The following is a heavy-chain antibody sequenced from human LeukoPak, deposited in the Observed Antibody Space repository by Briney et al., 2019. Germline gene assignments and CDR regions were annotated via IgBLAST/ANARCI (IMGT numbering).Heavy chain of an antibody. CDR2: ISYDGSNK. D-gene: IGHD5-18*01. CDR3: ASPYSYGYD. J-gene: IGHJ4*02. V-gene: IGHV3-30*04. CDR1: GFTFSSYA. Sequence: LPGGSLRLSCAASGFTFSSYAMHWVRQAPGKGLEWVAVISYDGSNKYYADSVKGRFTISRDNSKNTLYLQMNSLRAEDTAVYYCASPYSYGYDWGQGTLVTVSS.